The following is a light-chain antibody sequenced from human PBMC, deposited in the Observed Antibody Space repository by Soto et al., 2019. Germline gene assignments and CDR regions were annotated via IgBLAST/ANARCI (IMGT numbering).Light chain of an antibody. CDR3: LQDHDYPWT. CDR1: QPISDY. V-gene: IGKV1-6*01. CDR2: AAS. J-gene: IGKJ1*01. Sequence: IPMTQSPCSLSSFVGDRVTMTCRTSQPISDYLNWYQQKPGKAPELLLYAASTLRSGVPSRFSGSGSGTQFTLTINNLQPEDSATYFCLQDHDYPWTFGHGTKVDI.